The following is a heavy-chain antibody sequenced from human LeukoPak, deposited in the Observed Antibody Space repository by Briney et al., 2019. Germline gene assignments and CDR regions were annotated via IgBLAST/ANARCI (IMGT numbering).Heavy chain of an antibody. CDR1: GYAFINYG. D-gene: IGHD6-6*01. V-gene: IGHV1-18*01. CDR3: ARGGPFFSSSSSKEYYFDY. Sequence: ASVKGSWKASGYAFINYGITWVRQAPGQGLEWMGWISLYNGNTDYKLQGRVTMTTDTSTSTAYMELRSLRSDDTAVYYCARGGPFFSSSSSKEYYFDYWGQGTLVTVSS. J-gene: IGHJ4*02. CDR2: ISLYNGNT.